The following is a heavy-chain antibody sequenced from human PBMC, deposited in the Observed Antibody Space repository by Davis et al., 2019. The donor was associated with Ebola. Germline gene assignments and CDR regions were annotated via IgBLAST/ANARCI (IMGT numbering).Heavy chain of an antibody. D-gene: IGHD3-3*01. CDR3: ARDPIY. V-gene: IGHV3-33*01. CDR2: IWYDGSRK. CDR1: GFNFRSYG. J-gene: IGHJ4*02. Sequence: GGSLRLSCAASGFNFRSYGMHWVRQAPDKGLEWVAVIWYDGSRKYYGDSVKGRFTISRDNSNNLLYLQMNSLRAEDTAVYYCARDPIYWGQGTLVTVSS.